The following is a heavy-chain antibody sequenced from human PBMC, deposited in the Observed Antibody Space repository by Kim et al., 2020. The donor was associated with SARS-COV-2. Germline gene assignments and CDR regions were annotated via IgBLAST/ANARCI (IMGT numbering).Heavy chain of an antibody. CDR2: ISSSSSYI. Sequence: GGSLRLSCAASGFTFSSYSMNWVRQAPGKGLEWVSSISSSSSYIYYADSVKGRFTISRDNAKNSLYLQMNSLRAEDTAVYYCARDSGITIFGVGPFHDYWGQGTLVTVSS. CDR1: GFTFSSYS. CDR3: ARDSGITIFGVGPFHDY. J-gene: IGHJ4*02. V-gene: IGHV3-21*01. D-gene: IGHD3-3*01.